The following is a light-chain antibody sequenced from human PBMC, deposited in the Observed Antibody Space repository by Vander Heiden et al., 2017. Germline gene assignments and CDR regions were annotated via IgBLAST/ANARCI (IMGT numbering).Light chain of an antibody. J-gene: IGLJ2*01. CDR1: NIGSMS. CDR2: DHT. Sequence: SYELTQAASVSVAPGRTADIPCGGDNIGSMSVQWYQQKPSQAPVLVVSDHTGRPSGIPERFSGSKSPNTATLTISRVEAGDEADYYCQVYDSSRDNVVFGGGTKLTVL. CDR3: QVYDSSRDNVV. V-gene: IGLV3-21*02.